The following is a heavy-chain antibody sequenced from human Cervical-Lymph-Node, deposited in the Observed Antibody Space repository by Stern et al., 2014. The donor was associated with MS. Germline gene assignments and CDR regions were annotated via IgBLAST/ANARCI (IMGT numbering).Heavy chain of an antibody. CDR1: GYSFTAYY. V-gene: IGHV1-2*02. Sequence: QVQLVQSGAEVKKPGASVKVSCKASGYSFTAYYMHWVRPAPGQGLEWMGWIDPNSGSTKSAQNFQGRVTMTRYTSISTLYMELSGLTSDDTAVFDCARERHSMDVWGQGTTVTVSS. J-gene: IGHJ6*02. CDR2: IDPNSGST. CDR3: ARERHSMDV.